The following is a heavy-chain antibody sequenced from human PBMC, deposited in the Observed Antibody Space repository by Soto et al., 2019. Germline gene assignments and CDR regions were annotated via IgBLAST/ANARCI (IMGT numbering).Heavy chain of an antibody. D-gene: IGHD3-3*01. V-gene: IGHV3-23*01. CDR1: GFTFSSYA. CDR3: AKEVSEDFWSGYWAYYYYGMDV. CDR2: ISGSGGST. J-gene: IGHJ6*02. Sequence: EVQLLESGGGLVQPGGSLRLSCAASGFTFSSYAMSWVCQAPGKGLEWVSVISGSGGSTYYADSVKGRFTISRDNSKNTLYLQMNSLRAEDTAVYYCAKEVSEDFWSGYWAYYYYGMDVWGQGTTVTVSS.